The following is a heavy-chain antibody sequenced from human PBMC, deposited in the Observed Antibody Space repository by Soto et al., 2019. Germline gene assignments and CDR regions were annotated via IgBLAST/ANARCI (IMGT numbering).Heavy chain of an antibody. CDR2: ISSDGSNK. CDR3: ARAQDFGDYSYYYYGVDV. D-gene: IGHD4-17*01. Sequence: GGSLRVSCAGPGFTFSIYAMLWVRQAPGKGLEWVALISSDGSNKYYADSVKGRFTISRDNSKNTLYLQMNSLRAEDTAVYSCARAQDFGDYSYYYYGVDVWGQGTTVTVSS. J-gene: IGHJ6*02. CDR1: GFTFSIYA. V-gene: IGHV3-30-3*01.